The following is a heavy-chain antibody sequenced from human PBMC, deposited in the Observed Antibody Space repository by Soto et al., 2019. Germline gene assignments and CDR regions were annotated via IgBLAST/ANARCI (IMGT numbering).Heavy chain of an antibody. J-gene: IGHJ2*01. V-gene: IGHV4-34*01. CDR2: INDRGSI. CDR1: GGSLSGYY. D-gene: IGHD3-9*01. CDR3: ARESHDILTGPPWVWYFDL. Sequence: QVQLQQWGAGPLRPLETLSLTCGVSGGSLSGYYWAWIRQSPGKGLGWIGEINDRGSINYNPSLKSRVSISVDTSKNHYSLNLRSVTAADTAVYYCARESHDILTGPPWVWYFDLWGRGTLVTVSS.